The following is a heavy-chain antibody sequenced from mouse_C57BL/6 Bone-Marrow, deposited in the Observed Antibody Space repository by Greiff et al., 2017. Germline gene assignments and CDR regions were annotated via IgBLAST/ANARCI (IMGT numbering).Heavy chain of an antibody. J-gene: IGHJ3*01. D-gene: IGHD2-1*01. V-gene: IGHV10-3*01. Sequence: GGGLVQPKGSLKLSCAASGFTFNTYALHWVRQAPGKGLEWVSRIRSKSSNYSTYYSDSFKDRFTISRDDSQSMLYLERNKLKTEDTDMYCGVRDRGSYYGNYERLADWGQGTLVTVSA. CDR3: VRDRGSYYGNYERLAD. CDR2: IRSKSSNYST. CDR1: GFTFNTYA.